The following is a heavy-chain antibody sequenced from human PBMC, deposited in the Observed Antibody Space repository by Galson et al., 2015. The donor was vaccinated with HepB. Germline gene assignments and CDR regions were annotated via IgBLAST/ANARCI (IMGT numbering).Heavy chain of an antibody. Sequence: SVKVSCKASGGTFSSYAISWVRQAPGQGLEWMGGIIPIFGTANYAQKFQDRVTITADESTSTAYMELSSLRSEDTAVYYCARDRVRLYGCSGGSCLAPYFYGMDVWGQGTTVTVSS. D-gene: IGHD2-15*01. CDR1: GGTFSSYA. CDR3: ARDRVRLYGCSGGSCLAPYFYGMDV. CDR2: IIPIFGTA. V-gene: IGHV1-69*13. J-gene: IGHJ6*02.